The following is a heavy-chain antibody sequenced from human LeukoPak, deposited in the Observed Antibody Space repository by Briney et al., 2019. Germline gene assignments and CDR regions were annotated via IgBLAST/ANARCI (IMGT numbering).Heavy chain of an antibody. CDR1: GFTFSSYG. D-gene: IGHD3-22*01. V-gene: IGHV3-30*02. CDR3: ARDNYYDSSGYDY. Sequence: GGSLRLSCAASGFTFSSYGMHWVRQAPGKGLEWVAFIRYDGSNKYYADSVKGRFTISRDNSKNTLYLHVNSLRAEDTAVYYCARDNYYDSSGYDYWGQGTLVTVSS. CDR2: IRYDGSNK. J-gene: IGHJ4*02.